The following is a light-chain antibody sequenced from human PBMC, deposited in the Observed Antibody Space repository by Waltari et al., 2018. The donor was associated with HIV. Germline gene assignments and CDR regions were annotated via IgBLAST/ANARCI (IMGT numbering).Light chain of an antibody. CDR2: GAS. V-gene: IGKV3-20*01. Sequence: EIVFTQSPGTLSLSLVDRATLACRASRSSQSLNSKYLAWDQQRPGQAPRLLIYGASTRATGIPDRFSGSGSGTDFTLTISRLEPEDFTVYYWQQYGSSRGTFGQGTKVEI. J-gene: IGKJ1*01. CDR3: QQYGSSRGT. CDR1: QSLNSKY.